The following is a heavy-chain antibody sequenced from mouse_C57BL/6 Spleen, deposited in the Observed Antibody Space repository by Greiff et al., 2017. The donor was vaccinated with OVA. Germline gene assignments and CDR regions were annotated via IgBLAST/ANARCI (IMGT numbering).Heavy chain of an antibody. J-gene: IGHJ4*01. Sequence: QVQLQQPGAELVRPGSSVKLSCKASGYTFTSYWMHWVKQRPIHGLEWIGNIDPSDSETHYNQKFKDKATLTVDKSSSTAYMQLSSLTSEDSAVYYCARDWDGDYYAMDYWGQGTSVTVSS. CDR2: IDPSDSET. CDR3: ARDWDGDYYAMDY. CDR1: GYTFTSYW. V-gene: IGHV1-52*01. D-gene: IGHD4-1*01.